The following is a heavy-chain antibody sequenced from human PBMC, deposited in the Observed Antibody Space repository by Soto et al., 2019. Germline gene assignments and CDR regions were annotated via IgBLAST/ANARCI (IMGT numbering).Heavy chain of an antibody. CDR3: ANRSPYSSGWYSPIFDY. D-gene: IGHD6-13*01. CDR2: ISERGGST. V-gene: IGHV3-23*01. J-gene: IGHJ4*02. CDR1: GYSFSDYG. Sequence: GGSLRLSCAASGYSFSDYGMSWVRQAPGKGLEWVSVISERGGSTNFADSVRGRFTVSRDNSKNSLSLRMNSLRDEDTAVYFCANRSPYSSGWYSPIFDYWGQGA.